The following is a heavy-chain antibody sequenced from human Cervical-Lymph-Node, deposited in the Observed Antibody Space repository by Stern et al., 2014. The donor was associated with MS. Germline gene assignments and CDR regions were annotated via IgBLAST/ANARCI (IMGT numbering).Heavy chain of an antibody. CDR2: IPYPGST. V-gene: IGHV4-59*08. D-gene: IGHD4-11*01. Sequence: VQLVESGPGLVKPSETLSLTCTVSGGSISSYHWSWIRQPPGKGLEWVGYIPYPGSTNYNPSLQSRVTISLDTSKNPFSLNLNSVTAADTAVYYCSRQGEMTTVTPWGQGTLVTVSS. J-gene: IGHJ4*02. CDR3: SRQGEMTTVTP. CDR1: GGSISSYH.